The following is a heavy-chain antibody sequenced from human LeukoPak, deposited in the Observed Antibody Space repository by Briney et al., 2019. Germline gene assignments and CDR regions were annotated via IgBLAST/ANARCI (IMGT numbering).Heavy chain of an antibody. Sequence: SETLSLTCTVSGDSISRSTYYWAWICQPPGKGLEWIGSVYYGRSPYFNPSLESRATISVDTSKNHFSLKMSSVTAADTAVYYCARSSGTGTFSYWGQGTLVTVSS. CDR3: ARSSGTGTFSY. J-gene: IGHJ4*02. D-gene: IGHD6-25*01. CDR1: GDSISRSTYY. CDR2: VYYGRSP. V-gene: IGHV4-39*02.